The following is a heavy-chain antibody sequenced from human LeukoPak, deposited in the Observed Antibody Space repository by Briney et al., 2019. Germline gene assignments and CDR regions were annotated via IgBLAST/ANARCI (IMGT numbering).Heavy chain of an antibody. V-gene: IGHV3-23*01. CDR1: GITFSAYA. J-gene: IGHJ4*02. Sequence: SGGSLRLSCVASGITFSAYAMNWVRQAPGKGPEWVSAISGSGGSTYYADSVKGRFTISRDNSKNTLYLQMNGLRAEDTAVYYCAKGDSGSYAVDYWGQGTLVTVSS. CDR2: ISGSGGST. D-gene: IGHD1-26*01. CDR3: AKGDSGSYAVDY.